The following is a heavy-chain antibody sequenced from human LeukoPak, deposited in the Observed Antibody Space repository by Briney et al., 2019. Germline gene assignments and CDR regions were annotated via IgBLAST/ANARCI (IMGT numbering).Heavy chain of an antibody. D-gene: IGHD3-3*01. CDR2: ISGSGGST. J-gene: IGHJ4*02. V-gene: IGHV3-23*01. CDR3: AKEKTYYDFWSGYSPRYFDY. CDR1: EFTFSSYA. Sequence: GGSLRLSCAASEFTFSSYAMSWVRQAPGKGLEWVSAISGSGGSTYYADSVKGRFTISRDNSKNTLYLQMNSLRAEDTAVYYCAKEKTYYDFWSGYSPRYFDYWGQGTLVTVSS.